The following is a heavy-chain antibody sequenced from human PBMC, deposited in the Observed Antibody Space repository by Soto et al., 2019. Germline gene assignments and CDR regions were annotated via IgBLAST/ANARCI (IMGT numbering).Heavy chain of an antibody. D-gene: IGHD1-1*01. CDR1: GYSFTSYW. CDR2: IYPGDSDT. J-gene: IGHJ6*02. V-gene: IGHV5-51*01. CDR3: ARHMRGVVQLYYYYGMDV. Sequence: PGESLKISCKGSGYSFTSYWIGWVRQMPGKGLEWMGIIYPGDSDTRYSPSFQGQVTISADKSISTAYLLWSSLKASDTAMYYCARHMRGVVQLYYYYGMDVWGQGTTVTVSS.